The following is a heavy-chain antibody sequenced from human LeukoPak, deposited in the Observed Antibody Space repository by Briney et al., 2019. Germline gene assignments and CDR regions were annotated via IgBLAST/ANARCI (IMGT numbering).Heavy chain of an antibody. CDR3: AKEQYQLLYET. V-gene: IGHV3-23*01. Sequence: GGSLRLSCEPSGFTFSSYAMSWVRQAPGKGLEWVSAISGSGGSTYYADSVKGRFTISRDNSKNTLYLQMNSLRAEDTAVYYCAKEQYQLLYETWGQGTLVTVSS. CDR2: ISGSGGST. J-gene: IGHJ5*02. D-gene: IGHD2-2*02. CDR1: GFTFSSYA.